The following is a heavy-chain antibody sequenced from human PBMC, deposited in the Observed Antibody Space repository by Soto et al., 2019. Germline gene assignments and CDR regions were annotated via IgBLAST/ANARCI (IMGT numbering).Heavy chain of an antibody. V-gene: IGHV3-23*01. Sequence: EVQLLESGGGLVQPGGSLRLSCAASGFTFSSYAMSWVRQAPGKGLEWVSAISGSGGSTYYADSVKGRFTISRDNSKNALYLQMNSLRAEDTAVYYCAKGSGMTTVTTLDYWGQGTLVTVSS. CDR2: ISGSGGST. CDR1: GFTFSSYA. CDR3: AKGSGMTTVTTLDY. J-gene: IGHJ4*02. D-gene: IGHD4-17*01.